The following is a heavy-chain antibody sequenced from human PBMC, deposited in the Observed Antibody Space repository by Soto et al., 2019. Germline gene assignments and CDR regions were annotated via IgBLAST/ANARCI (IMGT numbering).Heavy chain of an antibody. CDR3: ARSEKDIVVVPAAILGGPYYYYMDV. D-gene: IGHD2-2*02. V-gene: IGHV4-59*01. J-gene: IGHJ6*03. Sequence: SETLSLTCTVSGGSISSYYWSWIRQPPGKGLEWIGYIYYSGSTNYNPSLKSRVTISVDTSKNQFSLKLSSVTAADAAVYYCARSEKDIVVVPAAILGGPYYYYMDVWGKGTTVTVSS. CDR1: GGSISSYY. CDR2: IYYSGST.